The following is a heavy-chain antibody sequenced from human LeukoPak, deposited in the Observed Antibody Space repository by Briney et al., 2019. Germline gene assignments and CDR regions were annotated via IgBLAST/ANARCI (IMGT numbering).Heavy chain of an antibody. Sequence: SETLSLTCTVSAYSISNGFVWGWIRQPPGKGLEWIASIYHSGTTYYNPSLKSRVTMSVDTSKNQFSLRLSSVTAADTAVYYCTRLSHVAGAPKVSWFDPWGQGTLATVSS. CDR2: IYHSGTT. V-gene: IGHV4-38-2*02. CDR1: AYSISNGFV. CDR3: TRLSHVAGAPKVSWFDP. D-gene: IGHD1-26*01. J-gene: IGHJ5*02.